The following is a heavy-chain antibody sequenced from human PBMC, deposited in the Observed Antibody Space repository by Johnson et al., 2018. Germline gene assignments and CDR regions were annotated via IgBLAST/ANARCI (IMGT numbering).Heavy chain of an antibody. Sequence: VQLVESGGGLVQPGRSLRLSCAASGFTFDDYAMHWVRQAPGKGLEWVSGIYWNSGSIEYADSVKGRFTISRDNAKNSLYLQMNSLRNGDTAFDYCAKDRALRWSAIQHGGQGTLVTVSS. CDR1: GFTFDDYA. CDR3: AKDRALRWSAIQH. CDR2: IYWNSGSI. V-gene: IGHV3-9*01. J-gene: IGHJ1*01. D-gene: IGHD4-23*01.